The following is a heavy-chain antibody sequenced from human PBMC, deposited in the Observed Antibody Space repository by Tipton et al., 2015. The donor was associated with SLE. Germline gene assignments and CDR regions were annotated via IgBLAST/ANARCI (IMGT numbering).Heavy chain of an antibody. V-gene: IGHV4-34*01. Sequence: TLSLTCAVYGGSFSGYYWSWIRQPPGKGLEWIGEINHSGSTNYNPSLKSRATISVDASKNQFSLKLSSVTAADTAVYYCARDAGMDVWGQGITVTVSS. J-gene: IGHJ6*02. CDR2: INHSGST. CDR3: ARDAGMDV. CDR1: GGSFSGYY.